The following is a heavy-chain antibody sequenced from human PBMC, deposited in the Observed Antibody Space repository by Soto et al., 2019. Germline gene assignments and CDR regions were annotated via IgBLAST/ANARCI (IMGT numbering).Heavy chain of an antibody. V-gene: IGHV1-24*01. Sequence: ASVKVSCKVSGYTLTELSMHWVRQAPGKGLEWMGGFDPEDGETIYAQKFQGRVTMTEDTSTDTAYMELSSLRSEDTAVYYCATGPLGYCSSTSCYHNDYWGQGTLVTSPQ. CDR2: FDPEDGET. CDR1: GYTLTELS. J-gene: IGHJ4*02. CDR3: ATGPLGYCSSTSCYHNDY. D-gene: IGHD2-2*01.